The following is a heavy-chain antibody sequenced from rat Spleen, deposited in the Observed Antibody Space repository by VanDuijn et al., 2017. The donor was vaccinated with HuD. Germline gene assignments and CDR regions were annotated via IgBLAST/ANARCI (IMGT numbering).Heavy chain of an antibody. V-gene: IGHV5-20*01. CDR3: AKEDGANWELGYFDY. CDR1: GFTFSNYY. CDR2: ITNSGGST. D-gene: IGHD5-1*01. J-gene: IGHJ2*01. Sequence: EVQLVESGGGLVQPGRSLKLSCAASGFTFSNYYMAWVRQAPTKGLEWVASITNSGGSTYYRDSVKGRFTISRDNAKSSLYLQMDSLRSEDTATYYCAKEDGANWELGYFDYWGQGVMVTVSS.